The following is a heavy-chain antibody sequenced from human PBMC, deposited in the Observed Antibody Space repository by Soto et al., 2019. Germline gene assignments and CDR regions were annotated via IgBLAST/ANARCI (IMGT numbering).Heavy chain of an antibody. Sequence: PSETLSLTCAVSGGSISSGGYSWSWILHPPGKGLEWIGYIYHSGSTYYNPSLKSRVTISVDRSKNQFSLKLSSVTAADTAVYYCARAPISILMGNWFDPWGQGTLVTVSS. CDR3: ARAPISILMGNWFDP. V-gene: IGHV4-30-2*01. CDR1: GGSISSGGYS. D-gene: IGHD3-16*01. CDR2: IYHSGST. J-gene: IGHJ5*02.